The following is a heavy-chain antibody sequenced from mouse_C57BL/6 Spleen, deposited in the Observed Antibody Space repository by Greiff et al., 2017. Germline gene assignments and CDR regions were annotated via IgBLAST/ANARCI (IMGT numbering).Heavy chain of an antibody. D-gene: IGHD3-3*01. V-gene: IGHV1-26*01. CDR2: INPNNGGT. CDR1: GYTFTDYY. Sequence: VQLQQSGPELVKPGASVKISCKASGYTFTDYYMNWVKQSHGKSLEWIGDINPNNGGTSYNQKFKGKATLTVDKSSSTAYMELRSLTSEDSAVYYCAKGDFRDYAMDYWGQGTSVTVSS. CDR3: AKGDFRDYAMDY. J-gene: IGHJ4*01.